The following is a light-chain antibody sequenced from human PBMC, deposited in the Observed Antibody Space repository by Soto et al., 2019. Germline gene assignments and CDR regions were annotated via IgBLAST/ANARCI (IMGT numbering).Light chain of an antibody. CDR1: QSVSSNY. V-gene: IGKV3-20*01. Sequence: EIVLTQSPGTLSLSPGERGTLSCRASQSVSSNYLAWYQQKPGQAPRLLIYRTSTRPAAIPDRFSGSGSGTYFTLTSSRLEPEDVAVYYYQHYGSSPITFGQGTRLEIK. CDR3: QHYGSSPIT. CDR2: RTS. J-gene: IGKJ5*01.